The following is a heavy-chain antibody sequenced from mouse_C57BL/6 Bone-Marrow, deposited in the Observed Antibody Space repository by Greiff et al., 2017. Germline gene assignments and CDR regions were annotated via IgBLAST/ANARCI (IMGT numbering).Heavy chain of an antibody. J-gene: IGHJ3*01. CDR2: ISYDGSN. CDR1: GYSITSGYY. D-gene: IGHD2-5*01. Sequence: EVQLQESGPGLVKPSQSLSLTCSVTGYSITSGYYWNWIRQFPGNKLEWMGYISYDGSNNYNPSLKNRISITRDTSKNQFFLKLNSVTTEDTATYYCARGGPYYSNHEGFAYWGQGTLVTVSA. V-gene: IGHV3-6*01. CDR3: ARGGPYYSNHEGFAY.